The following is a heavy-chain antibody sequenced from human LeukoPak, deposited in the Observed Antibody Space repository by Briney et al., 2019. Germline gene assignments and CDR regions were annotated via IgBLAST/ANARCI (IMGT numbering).Heavy chain of an antibody. CDR2: IIPILGIA. Sequence: SVKVSCKASGGTFSNYAISWVRQAPGQGLEWMGRIIPILGIANYAQKFQGRVTITADKSTSTAYMELSSLRSEDTAVYYCARDAGSSWYDYWGQGTLVTVSS. J-gene: IGHJ4*02. CDR1: GGTFSNYA. D-gene: IGHD6-13*01. CDR3: ARDAGSSWYDY. V-gene: IGHV1-69*04.